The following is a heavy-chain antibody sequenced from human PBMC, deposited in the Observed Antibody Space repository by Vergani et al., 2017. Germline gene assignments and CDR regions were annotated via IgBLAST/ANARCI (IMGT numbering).Heavy chain of an antibody. V-gene: IGHV1-46*03. D-gene: IGHD3-9*01. CDR2: INPSGGHT. Sequence: QVQVVQSGAAVKKSGASVKFPCRTSEYPFRIYYMHWARQPLGQGLEWMGIINPSGGHTNYAQKFQGRVTMTRDTSTSTVYMELSSLRSEETAIYYCARGDYGILTGYRYWGQGTLVTVSA. CDR3: ARGDYGILTGYRY. J-gene: IGHJ4*02. CDR1: EYPFRIYY.